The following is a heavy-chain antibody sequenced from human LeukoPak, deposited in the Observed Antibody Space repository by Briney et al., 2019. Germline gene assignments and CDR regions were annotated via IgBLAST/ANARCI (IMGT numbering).Heavy chain of an antibody. Sequence: GESLKISCKGSRYSFTSYWISWVRQMPGKGLEWMGRIDPSDSYTNYSPSFQGHVTISADKSISTAYLQWSSLKASDTAMYYCARRHGSGWYAFDYWGQGTLVTVSS. CDR3: ARRHGSGWYAFDY. CDR1: RYSFTSYW. J-gene: IGHJ4*02. CDR2: IDPSDSYT. V-gene: IGHV5-10-1*01. D-gene: IGHD6-19*01.